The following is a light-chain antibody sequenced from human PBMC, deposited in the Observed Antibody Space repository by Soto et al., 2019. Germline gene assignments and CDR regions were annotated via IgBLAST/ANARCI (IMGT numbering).Light chain of an antibody. Sequence: DIQLTQSPSFLSASVGDRVTITCRASQGISSYLAWYQKKPGKAPKLLMYAASTLQSGVPSRFSGSGSGTEFTLTISSLQPEDFATYYCQQLMSYPQTFGQGTKVDIK. V-gene: IGKV1-9*01. CDR1: QGISSY. J-gene: IGKJ1*01. CDR2: AAS. CDR3: QQLMSYPQT.